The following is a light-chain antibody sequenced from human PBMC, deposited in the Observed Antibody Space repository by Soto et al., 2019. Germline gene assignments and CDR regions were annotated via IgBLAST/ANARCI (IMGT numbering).Light chain of an antibody. V-gene: IGLV7-43*01. Sequence: QTVVTQEPSLTVSPGGTVTLTCASSTGEVTSGYYPNWFQQKPGQAPRALIYSTVNKHSWTPARFSGSLLGGRAALTLSGVQPEDEAEYYCLLYYSGDQSLVFGGGTKLTVL. CDR2: STV. CDR3: LLYYSGDQSLV. J-gene: IGLJ2*01. CDR1: TGEVTSGYY.